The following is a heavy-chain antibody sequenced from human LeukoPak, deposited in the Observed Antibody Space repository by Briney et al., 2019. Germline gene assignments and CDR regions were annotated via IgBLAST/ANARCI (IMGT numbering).Heavy chain of an antibody. Sequence: GGSLRLSCTASIYTLGLYTIRWVRQAPGKGLEWVGFIRSKAYGGTTEYAASVKDRFTISRDDSKSIAYLQMNSLKTEDTVVYYCSRVDDYCSGTNCQLTTSHHWGQGTLVTVSS. D-gene: IGHD2-2*01. CDR1: IYTLGLYT. J-gene: IGHJ1*01. CDR2: IRSKAYGGTT. CDR3: SRVDDYCSGTNCQLTTSHH. V-gene: IGHV3-49*02.